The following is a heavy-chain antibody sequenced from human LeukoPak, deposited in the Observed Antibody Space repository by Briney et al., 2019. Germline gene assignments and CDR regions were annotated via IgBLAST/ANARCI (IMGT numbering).Heavy chain of an antibody. Sequence: PSETLSLTCTVSGGSISSYYWSWIRQPPGKGLEWIGYIYYSGSTNYNPSLKSRVTISVDTSKNQFSLKLSSVTAADTAVYYCARGRVLVGATTHFDYWGQGTLVTVSS. CDR2: IYYSGST. CDR1: GGSISSYY. J-gene: IGHJ4*02. D-gene: IGHD1-26*01. CDR3: ARGRVLVGATTHFDY. V-gene: IGHV4-59*12.